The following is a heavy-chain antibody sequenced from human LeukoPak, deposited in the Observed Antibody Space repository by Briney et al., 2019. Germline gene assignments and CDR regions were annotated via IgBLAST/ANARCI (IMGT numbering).Heavy chain of an antibody. CDR1: GFVFNFYA. Sequence: PGRTLRLSCAASGFVFNFYAASWVRQATGKGLEWVSAYVGGDTTYYADSVKGRFTISRDNSRNTLYLQMNTLRAEDTAVYYCAKQARYSNFWSGYLYYFDYWGQGTLVTVSS. V-gene: IGHV3-23*01. D-gene: IGHD3-3*01. J-gene: IGHJ4*02. CDR3: AKQARYSNFWSGYLYYFDY. CDR2: YVGGDTT.